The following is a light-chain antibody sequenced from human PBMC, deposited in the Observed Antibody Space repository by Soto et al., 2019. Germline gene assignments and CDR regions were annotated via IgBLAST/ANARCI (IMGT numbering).Light chain of an antibody. CDR1: QGISDF. V-gene: IGKV1-27*01. CDR2: AAN. CDR3: QNYNSVALT. J-gene: IGKJ4*01. Sequence: DMQMTQSPSSLSASVGDRVTITCRASQGISDFLAWYQQKPGKVPKLLIYAANTVQSGVPSRFSGSGSGTDFTLTISSLQPEDVAIYYCQNYNSVALTFGGGTKVEIK.